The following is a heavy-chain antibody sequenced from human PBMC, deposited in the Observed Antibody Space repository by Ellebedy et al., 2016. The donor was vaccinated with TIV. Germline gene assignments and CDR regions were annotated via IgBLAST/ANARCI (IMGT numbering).Heavy chain of an antibody. CDR2: IIPILGIA. V-gene: IGHV1-69*04. Sequence: AASVKVSCKASGGTFSSYAISWVRQAPGQGLEWMGRIIPILGIANYAQKFQGRVTITADKSTSTAYMELSSLRSEDTAVYYCARSSLGQYSSSEFYFDYWGQGTLVTVSS. CDR3: ARSSLGQYSSSEFYFDY. J-gene: IGHJ4*02. CDR1: GGTFSSYA. D-gene: IGHD6-6*01.